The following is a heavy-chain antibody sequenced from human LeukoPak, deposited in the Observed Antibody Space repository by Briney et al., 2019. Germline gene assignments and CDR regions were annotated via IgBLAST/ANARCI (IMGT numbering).Heavy chain of an antibody. V-gene: IGHV3-30*03. Sequence: GGSLRLSCAASGFTFSSYGMHWVRQAPGKGLEWVAVISYDGSNKYYADSVKGRFTISRDNSKNTLYLQMNSLRAEDTAVYYCASMAARSPLDAFDIWGQGTMVTVSS. D-gene: IGHD6-6*01. CDR2: ISYDGSNK. CDR3: ASMAARSPLDAFDI. J-gene: IGHJ3*02. CDR1: GFTFSSYG.